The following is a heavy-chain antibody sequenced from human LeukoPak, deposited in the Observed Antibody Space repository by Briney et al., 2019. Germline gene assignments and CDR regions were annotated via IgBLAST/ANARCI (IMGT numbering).Heavy chain of an antibody. D-gene: IGHD3-3*02. V-gene: IGHV3-7*01. CDR3: ATDSFSISSISLPGADAFDI. CDR2: INQDGSAK. J-gene: IGHJ3*02. Sequence: GGSLRLSCAASGFTFSNYWMTWVRQAPGKGLEWVANINQDGSAKYYVGSVKGRFTISRDNANNSLYLQMNNLRVDDTAVYHCATDSFSISSISLPGADAFDIWGQGTVVTVSS. CDR1: GFTFSNYW.